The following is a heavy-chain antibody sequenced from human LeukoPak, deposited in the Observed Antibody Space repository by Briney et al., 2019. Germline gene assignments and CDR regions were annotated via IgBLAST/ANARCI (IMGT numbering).Heavy chain of an antibody. D-gene: IGHD3-22*01. CDR1: GFTFSGYA. V-gene: IGHV3-23*01. J-gene: IGHJ4*02. CDR2: ISGSGGST. CDR3: AKDSTGVYDSSGYYPFDY. Sequence: HPGGSLRLSCAASGFTFSGYAMSWVRQAPGKGLEWVSAISGSGGSTYYADSVKGRFTISRDNSKNTLYLKMNSLRAGDTAVYYCAKDSTGVYDSSGYYPFDYWGQGTLVTVSS.